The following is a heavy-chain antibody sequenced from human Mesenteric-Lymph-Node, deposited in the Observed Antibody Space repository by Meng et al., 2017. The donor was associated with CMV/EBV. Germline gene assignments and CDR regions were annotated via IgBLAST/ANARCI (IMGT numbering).Heavy chain of an antibody. D-gene: IGHD3-22*01. Sequence: SETLSLTCTVSGCSISSSSYYWGWIRQPPGKGLEWIGSIYYSGSTYYNPSLKSRATISVDAPKNQFSLKPSSVTAADTAVYYCAGLLSYHDSSGYWPDAFDVWGQGTMVTVSS. CDR1: GCSISSSSYY. V-gene: IGHV4-39*01. J-gene: IGHJ3*01. CDR2: IYYSGST. CDR3: AGLLSYHDSSGYWPDAFDV.